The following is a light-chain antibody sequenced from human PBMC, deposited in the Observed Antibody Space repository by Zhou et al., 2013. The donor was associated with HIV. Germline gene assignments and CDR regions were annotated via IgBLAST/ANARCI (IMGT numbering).Light chain of an antibody. CDR2: GAS. Sequence: EIVLTQSPGTLSLSPGERATLSRRTSQSVSSFYLAWYQQKPGQAPRLLIYGASSRATGIPDRFSGSGSGTDFTLTISRLEAEDFAVYFCHQYGNSPRTFGQGTNLDDQT. CDR3: HQYGNSPRT. CDR1: QSVSSFY. J-gene: IGKJ2*02. V-gene: IGKV3-20*01.